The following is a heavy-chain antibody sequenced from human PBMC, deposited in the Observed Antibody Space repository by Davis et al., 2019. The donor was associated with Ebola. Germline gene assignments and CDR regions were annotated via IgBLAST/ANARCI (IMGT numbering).Heavy chain of an antibody. CDR2: IMNDGSDK. V-gene: IGHV3-33*08. D-gene: IGHD2-8*02. J-gene: IGHJ6*02. CDR3: ARSARVGGKYWRNYYHYYGLDV. CDR1: EFNFSTYG. Sequence: GGSLKISCAASEFNFSTYGMHWARQAPGKGLEWVAFIMNDGSDKYYADSVKGRFTISRDNSRNRVYLQMNRLRVEDTALYYCARSARVGGKYWRNYYHYYGLDVWGQGTTVTVSS.